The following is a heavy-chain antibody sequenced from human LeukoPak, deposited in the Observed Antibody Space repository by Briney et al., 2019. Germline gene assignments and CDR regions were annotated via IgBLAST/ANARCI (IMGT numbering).Heavy chain of an antibody. CDR1: RFTFNSYG. CDR3: ARVKSSGWEISFDY. V-gene: IGHV3-33*01. J-gene: IGHJ4*02. Sequence: GRSLRLSCAASRFTFNSYGMHWVRQAPGKGLEWVAVIWYDGSNKYFADSVKGRFTISRDNSKNTLYLQMNSLRAEDTAVYYCARVKSSGWEISFDYWGQGTLVTVSS. D-gene: IGHD6-19*01. CDR2: IWYDGSNK.